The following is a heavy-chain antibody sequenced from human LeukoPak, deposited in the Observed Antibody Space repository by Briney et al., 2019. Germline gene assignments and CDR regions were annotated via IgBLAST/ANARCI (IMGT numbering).Heavy chain of an antibody. CDR2: MNPNSGNT. J-gene: IGHJ3*02. D-gene: IGHD6-19*01. V-gene: IGHV1-8*03. Sequence: ASVKVSCKASGGSFSDFSIAWLRQAPGQGLEWMGWMNPNSGNTGYAQKFQGRVTITRNTSISTAYMELSSLRSEDTAVYYCARGRSWQWLPPGRDAFDIWGQGTMVTVSS. CDR1: GGSFSDFS. CDR3: ARGRSWQWLPPGRDAFDI.